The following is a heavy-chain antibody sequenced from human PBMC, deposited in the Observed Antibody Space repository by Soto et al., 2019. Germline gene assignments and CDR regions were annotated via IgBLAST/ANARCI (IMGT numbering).Heavy chain of an antibody. CDR2: ISYDGSNK. Sequence: QVQLVESGGGVVQPGRSLRLSCAASGFTFSSYAMHWVRQAPGKGLEWVAGISYDGSNKYYADSVKGRFTISRDNSKNTLYLQMNSLRAEDTAVYYCAREGTSYYYYYGMDVWGQGTTVTVSS. J-gene: IGHJ6*02. CDR1: GFTFSSYA. CDR3: AREGTSYYYYYGMDV. V-gene: IGHV3-30-3*01. D-gene: IGHD3-10*01.